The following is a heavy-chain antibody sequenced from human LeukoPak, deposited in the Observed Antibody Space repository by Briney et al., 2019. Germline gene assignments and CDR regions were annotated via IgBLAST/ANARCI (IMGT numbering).Heavy chain of an antibody. CDR2: IYHTGST. V-gene: IGHV4-59*02. D-gene: IGHD5-24*01. J-gene: IGHJ4*02. CDR3: ARGRRDGYMLLWEDY. Sequence: SETLSLTCTISGGSVSDYYWSWIRQSPGKGLEWIGYIYHTGSTSYSPSLKSRVTISVDTSKNQVSLKLSSVTAADTAVYYCARGRRDGYMLLWEDYWGQGTLVTVSS. CDR1: GGSVSDYY.